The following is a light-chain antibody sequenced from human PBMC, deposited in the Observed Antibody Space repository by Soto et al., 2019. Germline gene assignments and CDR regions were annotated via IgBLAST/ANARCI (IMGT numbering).Light chain of an antibody. J-gene: IGKJ2*01. V-gene: IGKV3-20*01. Sequence: EIVLTQSPGTLSLSPGERATLSCRASQSVTSSYLAWYQRKPGQAPRLLIFAASTRATGIPDRFSGSGSGTDSTLTISRLEPEDFALYYCQQYGSTPPTFGQGTKVEIK. CDR2: AAS. CDR1: QSVTSSY. CDR3: QQYGSTPPT.